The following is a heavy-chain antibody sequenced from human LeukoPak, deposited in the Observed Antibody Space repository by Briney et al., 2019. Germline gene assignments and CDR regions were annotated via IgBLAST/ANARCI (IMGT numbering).Heavy chain of an antibody. J-gene: IGHJ4*02. CDR1: GGSISSSPYY. CDR3: ARMTDRYPIDNSGYRIDY. D-gene: IGHD3-22*01. CDR2: INYSGTT. Sequence: SETLSLTCAVSGGSISSSPYYWGWVRQPPGRGLEWVGTINYSGTTYYSSFLKSRVTISVDTSKNQFSLKLSSVTAADTAVYYCARMTDRYPIDNSGYRIDYWGQGTLVTVSS. V-gene: IGHV4-39*01.